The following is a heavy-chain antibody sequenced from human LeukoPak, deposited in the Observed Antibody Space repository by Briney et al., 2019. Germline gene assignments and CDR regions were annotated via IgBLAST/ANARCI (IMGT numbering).Heavy chain of an antibody. CDR2: ISGSGGSR. Sequence: PGGSQRLXCAASGFTFSSYAMSWVRQAPGKGLEWVSAISGSGGSRYYADSVKGRFTISRDNSKNTLYLQMNSLRAEDTAVYYCAKDYYYDSSGYIFDYWGQGTLVTVSS. V-gene: IGHV3-23*01. CDR1: GFTFSSYA. D-gene: IGHD3-22*01. CDR3: AKDYYYDSSGYIFDY. J-gene: IGHJ4*02.